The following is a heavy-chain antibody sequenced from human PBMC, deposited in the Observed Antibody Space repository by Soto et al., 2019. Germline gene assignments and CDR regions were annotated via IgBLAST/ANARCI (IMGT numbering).Heavy chain of an antibody. CDR3: ARGYFDS. V-gene: IGHV1-46*01. J-gene: IGHJ4*02. Sequence: SVKIYSERSGYTVTTYYIHWVRQAPGQGLEWMGIINPSGGTTSYVHKFQGRVTMTRDTSTSTVYMELSSLRSEDTAVYYCARGYFDSWGQGTLV. CDR1: GYTVTTYY. CDR2: INPSGGTT.